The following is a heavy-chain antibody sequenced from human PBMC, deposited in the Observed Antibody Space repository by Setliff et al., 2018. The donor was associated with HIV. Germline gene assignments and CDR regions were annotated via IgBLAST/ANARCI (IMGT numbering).Heavy chain of an antibody. CDR2: IYYSGNT. J-gene: IGHJ5*02. Sequence: SETLSLTCSVSGDSIFTSTYYWGWIRQPPGKRLEWIGSIYYSGNTYYNPSLKSRVTISVDTSKNQFFLNLSSVTATDTAVYYCARLGRPYSGQGWFDPWGQGTLVTVSS. D-gene: IGHD5-12*01. CDR3: ARLGRPYSGQGWFDP. V-gene: IGHV4-39*01. CDR1: GDSIFTSTYY.